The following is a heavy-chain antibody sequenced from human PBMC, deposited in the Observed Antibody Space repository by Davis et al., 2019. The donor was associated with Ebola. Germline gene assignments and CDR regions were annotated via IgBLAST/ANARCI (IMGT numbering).Heavy chain of an antibody. CDR3: AKGYWYNWFDP. Sequence: SDTLSLTCTVPGGSISSSSYYWSWIRQPPGKGLEWIGYIYYSGSTNYNPSLKSRVTISVDTSKNQFSLKLSSVTAADTAVYYCAKGYWYNWFDPWGQGTLVTVSS. D-gene: IGHD2-8*02. J-gene: IGHJ5*02. CDR2: IYYSGST. CDR1: GGSISSSSYY. V-gene: IGHV4-61*01.